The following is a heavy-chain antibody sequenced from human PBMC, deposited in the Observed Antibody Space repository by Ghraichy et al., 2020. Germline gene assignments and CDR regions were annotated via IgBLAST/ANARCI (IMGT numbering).Heavy chain of an antibody. Sequence: GGSLRLSFAASGFTFSSYSMNWVRQAPGKGLEWVSYISSSISTIYYADSVKGRFTISRDNAKNSLYLQMNSLRAEDTAVYYCARERGSSSSGGVYYFDYWGQGTLVTVSS. CDR3: ARERGSSSSGGVYYFDY. CDR1: GFTFSSYS. V-gene: IGHV3-48*01. D-gene: IGHD6-6*01. J-gene: IGHJ4*02. CDR2: ISSSISTI.